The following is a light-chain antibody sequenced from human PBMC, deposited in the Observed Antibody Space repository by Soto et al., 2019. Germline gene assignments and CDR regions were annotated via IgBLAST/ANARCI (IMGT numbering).Light chain of an antibody. Sequence: EIALTQSPGTLSLSPGEMATLSCRTSQSVSSGDFAWYQHRPGQAPRLVIYGASTRATGVPDRFSGSGSGTDFTLTISGLEPDDFAVYFCLQYGNSPYTFGQGTKLEMK. CDR3: LQYGNSPYT. CDR1: QSVSSGD. V-gene: IGKV3-20*01. CDR2: GAS. J-gene: IGKJ2*01.